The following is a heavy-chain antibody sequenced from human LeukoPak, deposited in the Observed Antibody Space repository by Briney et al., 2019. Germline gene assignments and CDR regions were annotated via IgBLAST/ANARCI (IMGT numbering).Heavy chain of an antibody. V-gene: IGHV1-18*01. CDR3: ARVRYCSGGSCYTRFDP. J-gene: IGHJ5*02. CDR1: GYTFTSYD. Sequence: ASVKVSCKASGYTFTSYDISWVRQAPGQGLEWMGWISAYNGNTNYAQKLQDRVTLTTDTSTSTAFMELRSLRSDDTAVYYRARVRYCSGGSCYTRFDPWGQGTLVTVSS. CDR2: ISAYNGNT. D-gene: IGHD2-15*01.